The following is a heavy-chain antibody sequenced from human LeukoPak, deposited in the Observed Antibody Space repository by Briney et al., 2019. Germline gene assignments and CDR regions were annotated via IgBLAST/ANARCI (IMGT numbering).Heavy chain of an antibody. J-gene: IGHJ5*02. D-gene: IGHD2-2*01. V-gene: IGHV3-21*01. CDR2: ITSSSSYI. Sequence: GGSLRLACAVSGFTFSSYSMNWVRQAPGEVLEWVSSITSSSSYIYYGDSVKGRFTISRDHAKNSLYLQMNSLKAEDTAVYYCARDRTVPSTCLFYRWGQGTLVTVSS. CDR3: ARDRTVPSTCLFYR. CDR1: GFTFSSYS.